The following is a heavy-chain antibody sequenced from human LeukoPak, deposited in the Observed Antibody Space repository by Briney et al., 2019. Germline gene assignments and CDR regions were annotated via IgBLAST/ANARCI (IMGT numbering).Heavy chain of an antibody. CDR2: INHSGST. CDR3: ARGIPGRSIDY. V-gene: IGHV4-34*01. J-gene: IGHJ4*02. D-gene: IGHD3-16*02. Sequence: SETLSLTCAVYGGSFSGYYWSWIRQPPGKGLEWIGEINHSGSTNYNPSLKSRVTISVDTSKNQFSLRLTSVTAADTAVYYCARGIPGRSIDYWGLGTLVTVSS. CDR1: GGSFSGYY.